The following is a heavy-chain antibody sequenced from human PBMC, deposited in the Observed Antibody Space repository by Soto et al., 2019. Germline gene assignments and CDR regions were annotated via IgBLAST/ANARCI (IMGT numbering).Heavy chain of an antibody. CDR2: ISGYNGNT. Sequence: QVQLVQSGAEVKKPGASVTVSCKTSGYTFSNYGINWVRQAPGQGLEWMGWISGYNGNTNYAQTVQGRATMTTEPTTRTLYMELRSLKSDDAAIYYCSRCIMVGGCFDPNYYHGMDVWGQGTTVTVSS. J-gene: IGHJ6*02. CDR1: GYTFSNYG. D-gene: IGHD3-16*01. V-gene: IGHV1-18*01. CDR3: SRCIMVGGCFDPNYYHGMDV.